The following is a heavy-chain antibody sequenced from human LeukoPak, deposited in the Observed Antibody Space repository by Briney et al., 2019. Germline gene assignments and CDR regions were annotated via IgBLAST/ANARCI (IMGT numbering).Heavy chain of an antibody. D-gene: IGHD6-19*01. CDR2: INAGNGNT. J-gene: IGHJ4*02. V-gene: IGHV1-3*01. CDR1: GYTFTSYA. CDR3: ARDRFFRYSSGWPTDY. Sequence: ASVKVSCKASGYTFTSYAMHWVRQAPGQRLEWMGWINAGNGNTKYSQKFQGRVTITRDTSASTAYMELSSLRSEDTAVYYCARDRFFRYSSGWPTDYWGQGTLVTVSS.